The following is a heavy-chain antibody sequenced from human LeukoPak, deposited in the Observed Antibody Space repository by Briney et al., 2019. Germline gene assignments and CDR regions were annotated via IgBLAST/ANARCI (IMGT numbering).Heavy chain of an antibody. V-gene: IGHV1-2*02. J-gene: IGHJ4*02. CDR1: GYTFTSYY. CDR2: INPNSGGT. Sequence: ASVKVSCKASGYTFTSYYMHWVRQAPGQGLEWMGWINPNSGGTNYAQKFQGRVTMTRDTSISTAYMELSRLRSDDTAVYYCARAVDVVLLRGFYFDYWGQGTLVTVSS. CDR3: ARAVDVVLLRGFYFDY. D-gene: IGHD3-10*01.